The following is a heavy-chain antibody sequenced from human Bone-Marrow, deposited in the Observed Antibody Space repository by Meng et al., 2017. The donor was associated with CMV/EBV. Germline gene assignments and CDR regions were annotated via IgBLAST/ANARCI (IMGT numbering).Heavy chain of an antibody. V-gene: IGHV1-18*01. CDR1: GYTFISYG. CDR3: ARTAVYYDFWSGYYTRGSQGYGMDV. Sequence: ASVKVSCKASGYTFISYGISWVRQAPGQGLEWMGWISAYNGNTKYAEKLQGRVTMTTDTSTSTAYMELRSLRSDDTAVYYCARTAVYYDFWSGYYTRGSQGYGMDVWGQGTTVTVSS. J-gene: IGHJ6*02. CDR2: ISAYNGNT. D-gene: IGHD3-3*01.